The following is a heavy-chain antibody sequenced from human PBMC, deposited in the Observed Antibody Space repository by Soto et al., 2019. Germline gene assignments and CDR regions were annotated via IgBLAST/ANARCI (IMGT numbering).Heavy chain of an antibody. J-gene: IGHJ6*02. CDR1: GGSISSGGYS. V-gene: IGHV4-30-2*01. CDR2: IYHSGST. CDR3: ARSHLGTDYYYGMDV. D-gene: IGHD7-27*01. Sequence: QLQLQESGSGLVKPSQTLSLTCAVSGGSISSGGYSWSWIRQPPGKGLEWIGYIYHSGSTYYNPSLNSRVTISVDRSKIQFSLKLSSVTAADTAVYYCARSHLGTDYYYGMDVWGQGTTVTVSS.